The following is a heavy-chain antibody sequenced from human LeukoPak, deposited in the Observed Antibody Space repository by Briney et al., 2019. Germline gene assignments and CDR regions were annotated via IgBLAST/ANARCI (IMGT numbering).Heavy chain of an antibody. D-gene: IGHD6-19*01. CDR1: GFTVSSNY. CDR2: IYSGGST. CDR3: ARDRGGWIDY. V-gene: IGHV3-53*01. J-gene: IGHJ4*02. Sequence: GGSLRLSCAASGFTVSSNYMSWVRLAPGKGLEWVSVIYSGGSTYDADSVKGRFTISRDNPKNTLYLQMNSLGAKDTAVYYCARDRGGWIDYWGQGTLVTVSS.